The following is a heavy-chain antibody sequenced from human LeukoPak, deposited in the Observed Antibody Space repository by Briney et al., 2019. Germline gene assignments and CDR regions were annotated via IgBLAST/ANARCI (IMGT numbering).Heavy chain of an antibody. CDR3: ARDPQGYDFWSGPKSWFDP. J-gene: IGHJ5*02. V-gene: IGHV4-59*01. CDR2: IYYSGST. CDR1: GGSISIYY. Sequence: PSETLSLTCTVSGGSISIYYWSWLRQPPGKGLEWIGYIYYSGSTNYNPSLKSRVTISVDTSKNQFSLKLSSVTAADTAVYYCARDPQGYDFWSGPKSWFDPWGQGTLVTVSS. D-gene: IGHD3-3*01.